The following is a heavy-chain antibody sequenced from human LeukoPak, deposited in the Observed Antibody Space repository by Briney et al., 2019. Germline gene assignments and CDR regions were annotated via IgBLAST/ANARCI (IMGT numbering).Heavy chain of an antibody. Sequence: PGGSLRLSCAASGFTFSIAWMSWVRQAPGKGLEWVGRIKSKTEGGTTDYAAPVKGRFTISRDDSKNTLYLQMNSLKTEDTAVYYCTTGLTYYYDSSGYYPIDYWGQGTLVTVSS. V-gene: IGHV3-15*01. CDR3: TTGLTYYYDSSGYYPIDY. CDR2: IKSKTEGGTT. J-gene: IGHJ4*02. D-gene: IGHD3-22*01. CDR1: GFTFSIAW.